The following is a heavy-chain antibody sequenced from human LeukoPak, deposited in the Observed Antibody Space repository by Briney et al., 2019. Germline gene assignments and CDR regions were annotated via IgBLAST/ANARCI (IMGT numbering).Heavy chain of an antibody. V-gene: IGHV3-23*01. CDR2: ISGSGGST. CDR1: GFTFSSYA. Sequence: GGSLRLSCAASGFTFSSYAMSWVRQAPGKGLEWVSAISGSGGSTYYADSVKGRFTVSRDISKNTLYLQMNSLRAEDTAVYYCARDRRHCSSASCFVFYYYGMDVWGQGTTVTVSS. CDR3: ARDRRHCSSASCFVFYYYGMDV. J-gene: IGHJ6*02. D-gene: IGHD2-2*01.